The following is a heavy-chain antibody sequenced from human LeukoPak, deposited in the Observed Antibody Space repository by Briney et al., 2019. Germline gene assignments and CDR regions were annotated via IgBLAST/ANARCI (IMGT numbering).Heavy chain of an antibody. CDR3: ARQAAAARSAIDY. J-gene: IGHJ4*02. CDR1: GYSFATYW. CDR2: IYPGDSDT. D-gene: IGHD2-2*01. Sequence: GESLKISCKGSGYSFATYWIGWVRQMPGKGLEWMGIIYPGDSDTRYSPSFQGQVTISADKSINTAYLQWSSLKASDTAMYYCARQAAAARSAIDYWGQGTLVTVSS. V-gene: IGHV5-51*01.